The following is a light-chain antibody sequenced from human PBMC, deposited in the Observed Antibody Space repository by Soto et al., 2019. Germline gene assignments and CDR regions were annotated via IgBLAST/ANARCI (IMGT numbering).Light chain of an antibody. V-gene: IGKV1-5*01. CDR2: DAS. Sequence: DIQMTQSPSTLSASVGDRVTITCRASQSISSWLAWYQQKPGKAPKLLIYDASSLESGVPSRFTGSGSGTEFTLTIDSLQPEDFATYYCQQSYTTPRITFGQGTRLEIK. CDR3: QQSYTTPRIT. CDR1: QSISSW. J-gene: IGKJ5*01.